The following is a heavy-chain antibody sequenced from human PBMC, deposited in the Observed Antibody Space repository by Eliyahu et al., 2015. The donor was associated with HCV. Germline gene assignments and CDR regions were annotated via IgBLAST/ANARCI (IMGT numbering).Heavy chain of an antibody. CDR1: GFXFSTYG. CDR3: ARDEYSNYHYMDV. Sequence: QVQLVESGGGVVQPGXSLRLSCAASGFXFSTYGMHWVRQAPGKGLEWVAVIWYDGSNKYYAGSVKGRFTISRDNSKNTLYLQMNSLRAEDTAVYYCARDEYSNYHYMDVWGKGTTVTVSS. CDR2: IWYDGSNK. D-gene: IGHD4-11*01. V-gene: IGHV3-33*01. J-gene: IGHJ6*03.